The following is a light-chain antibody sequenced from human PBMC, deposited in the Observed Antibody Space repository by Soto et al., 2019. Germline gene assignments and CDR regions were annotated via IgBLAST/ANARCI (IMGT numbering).Light chain of an antibody. J-gene: IGKJ2*01. CDR1: QSVYNNY. CDR3: QQYGLPPHS. CDR2: GGS. Sequence: EIVLTQSPGTLSLSPGERATLSCRASQSVYNNYLAWYQQKPGQTPRLLVNGGSNRATGIPDRFSGGGSGTDFTLTISSLEPEDFAVYYCQQYGLPPHSFGQGTRVEIK. V-gene: IGKV3-20*01.